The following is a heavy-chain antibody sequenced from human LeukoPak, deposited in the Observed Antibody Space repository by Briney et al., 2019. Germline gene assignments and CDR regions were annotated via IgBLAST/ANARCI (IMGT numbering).Heavy chain of an antibody. V-gene: IGHV3-23*01. CDR2: TSDRGDYT. J-gene: IGHJ4*02. CDR1: GFTFTSYS. Sequence: PGGSLRLSCAAPGFTFTSYSMSWVRQAPGKGLEWVSGTSDRGDYTYYADSVKGRFTISRDNSKNTLYLQMNSLRAEDTAIYYCANPYYWGQGTLVTVSS. CDR3: ANPYY.